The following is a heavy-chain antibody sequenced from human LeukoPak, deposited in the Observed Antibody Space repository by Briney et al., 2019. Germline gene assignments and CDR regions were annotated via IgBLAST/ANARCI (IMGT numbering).Heavy chain of an antibody. CDR2: IYYSGST. V-gene: IGHV4-59*01. J-gene: IGHJ4*02. D-gene: IGHD3-10*01. CDR3: ARVPQTGALDY. CDR1: GGSISRYY. Sequence: SETLSLTCTVSGGSISRYYWSWIRQPPGKGLEWIGYIYYSGSTNYNPSLKSRVTISVDTSKNQFSLKLSSVTAADTAVYYCARVPQTGALDYWGQGTLVTVSS.